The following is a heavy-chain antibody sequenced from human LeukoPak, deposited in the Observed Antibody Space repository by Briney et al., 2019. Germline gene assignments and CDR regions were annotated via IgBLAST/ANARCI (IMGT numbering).Heavy chain of an antibody. D-gene: IGHD5-12*01. J-gene: IGHJ4*02. CDR2: INTNTGNP. CDR3: ARDIDIVATTNLDY. V-gene: IGHV7-4-1*02. CDR1: GYTFTNHA. Sequence: GASVKVSCKASGYTFTNHAMNWVRQAPGQGLEWMGWINTNTGNPTFAQGFTGRFVFSLDTSVSTAYLQISSLQAEDTAVYYCARDIDIVATTNLDYWGQGTLVTVSS.